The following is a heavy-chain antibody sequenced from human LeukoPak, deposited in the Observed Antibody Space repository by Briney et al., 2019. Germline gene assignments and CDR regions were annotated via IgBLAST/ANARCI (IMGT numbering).Heavy chain of an antibody. CDR3: ARAFEAYCGGDCVARAFDI. CDR1: GFTFSSYW. J-gene: IGHJ3*02. D-gene: IGHD2-21*02. CDR2: INSDGSST. V-gene: IGHV3-74*01. Sequence: GGSLRLSCAASGFTFSSYWMHWVRQAPGKGLVWVSRINSDGSSTRCADSVKGRFTISRDNAKNTLYLQMNSLRAEDTAVYYCARAFEAYCGGDCVARAFDIWGQGTMVTVSS.